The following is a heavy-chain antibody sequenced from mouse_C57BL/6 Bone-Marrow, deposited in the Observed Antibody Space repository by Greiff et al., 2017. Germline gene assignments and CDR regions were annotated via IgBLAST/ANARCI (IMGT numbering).Heavy chain of an antibody. CDR1: GYAFSSSW. V-gene: IGHV1-82*01. J-gene: IGHJ1*03. CDR2: IYPGDGDT. D-gene: IGHD2-2*01. CDR3: ARWLHWYFDG. Sequence: VKLQQSGPELVKPGASVKISCKASGYAFSSSWMNWVKQRPGKGLEWIGRIYPGDGDTNYNGKFKGKATLTADKSSSTAYMQLSSLTSEDSAVYFCARWLHWYFDGWGTGTTVTVSS.